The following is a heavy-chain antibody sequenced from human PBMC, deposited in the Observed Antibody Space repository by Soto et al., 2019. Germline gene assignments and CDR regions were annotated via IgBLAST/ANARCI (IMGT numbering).Heavy chain of an antibody. CDR2: IYYSGST. Sequence: QVQLQESGPGLVKPSQTLSLTCTVSGGSISSGGYYWSWIRQHPGKGLEWIGYIYYSGSTYYNPSLKSRVTISVDTSKNQFSLKLSSVTSADTAEYYCARGPDSSHWYFDLWGRGTLVTVSS. V-gene: IGHV4-31*03. J-gene: IGHJ2*01. D-gene: IGHD3-3*01. CDR1: GGSISSGGYY. CDR3: ARGPDSSHWYFDL.